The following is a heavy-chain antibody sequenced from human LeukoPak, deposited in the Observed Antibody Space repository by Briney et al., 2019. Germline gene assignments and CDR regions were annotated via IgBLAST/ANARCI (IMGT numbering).Heavy chain of an antibody. CDR3: ARVLDYGGNWYYYYGMDV. V-gene: IGHV3-13*01. J-gene: IGHJ6*02. Sequence: GGSLRLSCVASGFTFSSYDMHWVRQATAKGLEWVSAIGTAGDTYYPGSVKGRFTISRENAKNSLYLQMNSLRAEDTAVYYCARVLDYGGNWYYYYGMDVWGQGTTVTVSS. CDR2: IGTAGDT. D-gene: IGHD4-23*01. CDR1: GFTFSSYD.